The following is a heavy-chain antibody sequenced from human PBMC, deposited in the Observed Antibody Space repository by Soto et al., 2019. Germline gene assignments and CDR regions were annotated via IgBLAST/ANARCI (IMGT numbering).Heavy chain of an antibody. V-gene: IGHV3-74*01. CDR2: INTDGRAT. CDR3: AREVYCIYDYDGFDI. Sequence: EVRLVESGGGLVQPGGSLRLSCGASGFTFSSHWMHWVRQAPGKGLMWVSRINTDGRATSYADSVKGRFTISRDDAKNTLYLQMNSLRVEDTALYFCAREVYCIYDYDGFDIWGQGTMVTVSP. CDR1: GFTFSSHW. J-gene: IGHJ3*02. D-gene: IGHD3-3*01.